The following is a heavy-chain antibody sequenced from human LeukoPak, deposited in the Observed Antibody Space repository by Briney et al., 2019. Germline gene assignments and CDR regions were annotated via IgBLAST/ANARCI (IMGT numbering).Heavy chain of an antibody. J-gene: IGHJ6*02. CDR2: ISAYNGNT. CDR1: GYTFTSYG. V-gene: IGHV1-18*01. D-gene: IGHD5-12*01. CDR3: ARVVIVSGYDFNGWAPYYYYYGMDV. Sequence: ASVKVSCKASGYTFTSYGISWVRLAPGQGLEWMGWISAYNGNTNYAQKLQGRVTMTTDTSTSTAYMELRSLRSDDTAVYYCARVVIVSGYDFNGWAPYYYYYGMDVWGQGTTVTVSS.